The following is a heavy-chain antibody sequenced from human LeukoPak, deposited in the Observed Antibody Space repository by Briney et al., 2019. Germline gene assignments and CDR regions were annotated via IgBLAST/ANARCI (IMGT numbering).Heavy chain of an antibody. Sequence: ASVKVSCKTSGGTFTSYAITWVRQAPGQGLEWMGKIIPISGTTNYAQKFQGRVTFTADESTSTAYMELSSLRSEDTALYYCARKLRLGGNWFDPWGQGTLVTLSS. D-gene: IGHD1-26*01. V-gene: IGHV1-69*13. CDR2: IIPISGTT. CDR3: ARKLRLGGNWFDP. CDR1: GGTFTSYA. J-gene: IGHJ5*02.